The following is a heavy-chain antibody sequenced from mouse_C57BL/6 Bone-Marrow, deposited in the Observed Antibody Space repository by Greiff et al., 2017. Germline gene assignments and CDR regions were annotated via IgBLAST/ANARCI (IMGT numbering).Heavy chain of an antibody. CDR3: ARGGVWDFDV. Sequence: VQRVESGAELARPGASVKLSCKASGYTFTSYGISWVKQRTGQGLEWIGEIYPRSGNTYYNEKFKGKATLTADKSSSTAYMELRSLTSEDSAVYFCARGGVWDFDVWGKGTTVTVSS. CDR1: GYTFTSYG. V-gene: IGHV1-81*01. CDR2: IYPRSGNT. J-gene: IGHJ1*03.